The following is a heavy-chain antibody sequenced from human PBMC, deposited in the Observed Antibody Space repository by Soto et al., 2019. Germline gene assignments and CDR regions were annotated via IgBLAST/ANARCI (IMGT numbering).Heavy chain of an antibody. D-gene: IGHD6-19*01. CDR1: GGSFSGYY. V-gene: IGHV4-34*01. Sequence: TETLSLTCAVYGGSFSGYYWSWIRQPPGKGLEWIGEINHSGSTNYNPSLKSRVTISVDTPKNQFSLKLSSVTAADTAVYYCARGGRVAGTSFWYYYGMDVWGQGTTVT. J-gene: IGHJ6*02. CDR3: ARGGRVAGTSFWYYYGMDV. CDR2: INHSGST.